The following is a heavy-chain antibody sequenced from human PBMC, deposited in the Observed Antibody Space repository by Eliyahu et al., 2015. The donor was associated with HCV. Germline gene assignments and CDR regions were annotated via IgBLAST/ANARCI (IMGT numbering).Heavy chain of an antibody. D-gene: IGHD2-2*01. CDR2: FDPEDGET. CDR1: GYTLTELS. CDR3: ATESRTPCSSTSCPYYYYYGMDV. Sequence: QVQLVQSGAEVKKPGASVKVSCKVSGYTLTELSMHWVRQAPGKGLEWMGGFDPEDGETIYAQKFQGRVTMTEDTSTDTAYMELSSLRSEDTAVYYCATESRTPCSSTSCPYYYYYGMDVWGQGTTVTVSS. J-gene: IGHJ6*02. V-gene: IGHV1-24*01.